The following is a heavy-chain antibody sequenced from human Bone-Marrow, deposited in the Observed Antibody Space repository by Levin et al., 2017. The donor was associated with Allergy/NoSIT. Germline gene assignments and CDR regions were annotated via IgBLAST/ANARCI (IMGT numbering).Heavy chain of an antibody. CDR1: GFTFSNYA. J-gene: IGHJ3*02. CDR3: VSGSGIAVGGAFDI. V-gene: IGHV3-30*04. CDR2: ISYDGSKK. D-gene: IGHD2-21*01. Sequence: GGSLRLSCAASGFTFSNYAMHWVRQAPGKGLEWVTLISYDGSKKYYADSVKGRFTISRDNSKNTLYLQMNSLRAEDTAVYYCVSGSGIAVGGAFDIWGQGTMVTVSS.